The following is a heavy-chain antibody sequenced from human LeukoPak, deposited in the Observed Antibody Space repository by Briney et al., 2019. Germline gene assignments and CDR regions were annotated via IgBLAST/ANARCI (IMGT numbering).Heavy chain of an antibody. CDR2: INHSGRT. Sequence: SETLSLTCAVYGGSFRVYHWSWIPQPPGKGLEWIGEINHSGRTKCNPSLKSRVPISVDTSKTQFSLELSSVAAADTAVYYCARGQAYYDILIGYRWATLIFDYWGQGTLVTVSS. CDR1: GGSFRVYH. CDR3: ARGQAYYDILIGYRWATLIFDY. V-gene: IGHV4-34*01. D-gene: IGHD3-9*01. J-gene: IGHJ4*02.